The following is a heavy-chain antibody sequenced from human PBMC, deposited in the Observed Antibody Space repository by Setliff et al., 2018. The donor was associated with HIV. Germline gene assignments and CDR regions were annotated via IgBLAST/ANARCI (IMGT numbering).Heavy chain of an antibody. D-gene: IGHD5-12*01. J-gene: IGHJ5*01. CDR3: ARGGNSRAAWFDS. CDR1: GYPISSGYY. Sequence: NPSETLSLTCTVSGYPISSGYYWGWIRQPPGKAPEWIGYIHYTGSNFYNPSLTDRLTISVDTSKNQFSLKLSYVTAADTAVYYCARGGNSRAAWFDSWGQGTLVTVSS. V-gene: IGHV4-38-2*02. CDR2: IHYTGSN.